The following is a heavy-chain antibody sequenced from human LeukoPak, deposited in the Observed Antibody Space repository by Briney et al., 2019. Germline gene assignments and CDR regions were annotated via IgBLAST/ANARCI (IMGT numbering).Heavy chain of an antibody. Sequence: GGSLRLSCAASGFTFRKYVMTWVRLAPGKGLECVSAISGSGSRTNYDDSVKGRFTISRDNSKNTLYLQMNSLRAEDTAVYYCAKSTRYCSGGSCLRYGMDVWGQGTTVTVSS. J-gene: IGHJ6*02. V-gene: IGHV3-23*01. CDR2: ISGSGSRT. CDR3: AKSTRYCSGGSCLRYGMDV. D-gene: IGHD2-15*01. CDR1: GFTFRKYV.